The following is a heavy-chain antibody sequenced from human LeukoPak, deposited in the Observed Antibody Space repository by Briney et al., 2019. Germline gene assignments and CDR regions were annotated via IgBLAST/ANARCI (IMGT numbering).Heavy chain of an antibody. Sequence: PGGSLRLSCAASGFTSSNAYMSWVRQAPGKGLEWVGRIKNKTNGGTTDYAAPVKGRFTISRDDSKNTLYLQMNSLKTEDTAVYYCTTTIVGVTTWFDPWGQGTLVTVSS. CDR3: TTTIVGVTTWFDP. J-gene: IGHJ5*02. CDR2: IKNKTNGGTT. CDR1: GFTSSNAY. V-gene: IGHV3-15*01. D-gene: IGHD1-26*01.